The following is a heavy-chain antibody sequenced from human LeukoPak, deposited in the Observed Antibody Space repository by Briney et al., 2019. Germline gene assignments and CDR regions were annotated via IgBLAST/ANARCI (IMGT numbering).Heavy chain of an antibody. Sequence: SVKVSCKASGGTFISYAISWVRQAPGQGLEWMGGIIPIFGTANYAQKFQGRVTITADKSTSTAYMELSSLRSEDTAVYYCARDRGYSYGRGFDYWGQGNLVTVSS. CDR2: IIPIFGTA. V-gene: IGHV1-69*06. CDR3: ARDRGYSYGRGFDY. J-gene: IGHJ4*02. CDR1: GGTFISYA. D-gene: IGHD5-18*01.